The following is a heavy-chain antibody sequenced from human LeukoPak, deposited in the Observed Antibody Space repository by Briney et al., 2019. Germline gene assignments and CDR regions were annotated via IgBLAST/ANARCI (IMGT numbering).Heavy chain of an antibody. D-gene: IGHD3-3*01. Sequence: GGSLRLSRAASGFTSSSYGMPWARQAPGKGLEWVSGINWIGGSTGYAASVKGRFTISRDNAKNSLYLQMNSLRAEDTALYYCARVGLRFLEWLPYYFDYWGQGTLVTVSS. CDR2: INWIGGST. CDR3: ARVGLRFLEWLPYYFDY. CDR1: GFTSSSYG. V-gene: IGHV3-20*04. J-gene: IGHJ4*02.